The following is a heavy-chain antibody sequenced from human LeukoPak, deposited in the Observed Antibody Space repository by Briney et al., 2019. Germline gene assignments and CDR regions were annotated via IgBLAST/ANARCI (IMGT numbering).Heavy chain of an antibody. CDR2: ISGRGGST. V-gene: IGHV3-23*01. CDR3: AKLPQAGGDYYYIDV. J-gene: IGHJ6*03. Sequence: PGGSLRLSCATSGFTFRTYAMSWVRQAPGKGLEWVSAISGRGGSTYYADSVKGRFTISRDNSKNTLYVHMNSLRDEDTAVYYCAKLPQAGGDYYYIDVWGKGTTVTVSS. D-gene: IGHD6-19*01. CDR1: GFTFRTYA.